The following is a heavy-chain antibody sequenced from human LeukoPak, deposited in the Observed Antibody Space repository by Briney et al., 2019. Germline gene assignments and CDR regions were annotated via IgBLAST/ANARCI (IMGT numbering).Heavy chain of an antibody. Sequence: SETLPLTCAVSGYSISSGYYWGWIRQPPGKGLEWIGSIYHSGSTYYNPSLKSRVTISVDTSKNQFSLKLSSVTAADTAVYYCARDGGPITMVRGATDYWGQGTLVTVSS. D-gene: IGHD3-10*01. CDR3: ARDGGPITMVRGATDY. J-gene: IGHJ4*02. CDR2: IYHSGST. V-gene: IGHV4-38-2*02. CDR1: GYSISSGYY.